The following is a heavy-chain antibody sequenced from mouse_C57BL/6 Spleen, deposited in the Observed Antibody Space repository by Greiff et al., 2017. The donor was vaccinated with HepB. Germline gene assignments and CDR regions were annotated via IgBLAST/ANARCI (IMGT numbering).Heavy chain of an antibody. Sequence: VQLQQSGPELVKPGASVKISCKASGYAFSSSWMNWVKQRPGKGLEWIGRIYPGAGDTNYNGKFKGKATLTADKSSSTAYMQLSSLTSEDSAVYFCAREGAAQAFYFDYWGQGTTLTVSS. V-gene: IGHV1-82*01. CDR3: AREGAAQAFYFDY. D-gene: IGHD3-2*02. J-gene: IGHJ2*01. CDR2: IYPGAGDT. CDR1: GYAFSSSW.